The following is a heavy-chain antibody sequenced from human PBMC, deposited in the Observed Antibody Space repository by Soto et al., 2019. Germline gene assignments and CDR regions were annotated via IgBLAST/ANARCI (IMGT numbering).Heavy chain of an antibody. J-gene: IGHJ4*03. V-gene: IGHV4-34*01. CDR3: ARGRGGPTTPLDS. D-gene: IGHD3-10*01. CDR2: INHSGST. Sequence: QVQLQQWGAGLLKPSETLSLTCAVYGGSFSGYYWSWIRQPPGKGLEWIGEINHSGSTNYNPSLKSSSTNTVDTSKNHFSLKLSTVTAPDTAVNYFARGRGGPTTPLDSWGQGTPVTVSS. CDR1: GGSFSGYY.